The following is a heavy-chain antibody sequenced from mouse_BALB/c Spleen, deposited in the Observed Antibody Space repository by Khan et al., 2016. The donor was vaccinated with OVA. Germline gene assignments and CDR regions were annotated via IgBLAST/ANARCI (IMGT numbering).Heavy chain of an antibody. Sequence: QVRLQQSGPELVKPGASVRISCKASGYTFTSYYIHWVKQRPGQGLEWIGWIYPGNVNTKYNEKFKGKATLTADKSSSTAYMQLSSLTSEDSAVYFCARGDYYGSSPFDYWGQGTTLTVSS. CDR2: IYPGNVNT. J-gene: IGHJ2*01. CDR3: ARGDYYGSSPFDY. CDR1: GYTFTSYY. D-gene: IGHD1-1*01. V-gene: IGHV1S56*01.